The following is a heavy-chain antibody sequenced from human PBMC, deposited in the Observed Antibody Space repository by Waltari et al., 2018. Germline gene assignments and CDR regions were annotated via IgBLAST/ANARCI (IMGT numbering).Heavy chain of an antibody. CDR1: GGSISSGGYY. J-gene: IGHJ3*02. CDR2: IYYSVST. D-gene: IGHD3-22*01. Sequence: QVQLQESGPGLVKPSQTLSLTCTVSGGSISSGGYYWSWIRQHPGKGLEWIGYIYYSVSTYYNPSLKSRVTISVDTSKNQFSLKLSSVTAADTAVYYCARDRHDSSAFDAFDIWGQGTMVTVSS. V-gene: IGHV4-31*03. CDR3: ARDRHDSSAFDAFDI.